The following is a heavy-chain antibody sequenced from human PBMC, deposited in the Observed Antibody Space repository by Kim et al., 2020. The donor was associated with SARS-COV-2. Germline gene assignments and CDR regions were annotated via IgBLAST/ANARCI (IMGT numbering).Heavy chain of an antibody. V-gene: IGHV3-33*05. CDR2: MSYDGTYK. CDR3: ARDPGYCSTTSCYGGVRGFDS. D-gene: IGHD2-2*01. J-gene: IGHJ4*02. Sequence: GGSLRLSCAASGFTFSNYGMHWVRQAPGKGLEWVTFMSYDGTYKFYADSVKGRFTISRDNSKNTVYLQMDGLRAEDTALYYCARDPGYCSTTSCYGGVRGFDSWGQGTLVTVSS. CDR1: GFTFSNYG.